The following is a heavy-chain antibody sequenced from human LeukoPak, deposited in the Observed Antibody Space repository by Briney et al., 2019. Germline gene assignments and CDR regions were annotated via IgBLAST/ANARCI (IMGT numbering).Heavy chain of an antibody. J-gene: IGHJ4*02. CDR1: GGSFSSDNW. V-gene: IGHV4-4*02. CDR3: CHFPKYSSGWSDEDY. CDR2: VFRSGST. D-gene: IGHD6-19*01. Sequence: SETLSLTCAVSGGSFSSDNWWSWVRQPPGKGLEWIGEVFRSGSTNYNPSLKSRVTISVDKSKSQFSLKLNSVTAADTAVYYCCHFPKYSSGWSDEDYWGQGTLVAVSS.